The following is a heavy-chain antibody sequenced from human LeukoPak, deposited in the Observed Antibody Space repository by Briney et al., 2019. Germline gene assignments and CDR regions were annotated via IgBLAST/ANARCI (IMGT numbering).Heavy chain of an antibody. CDR2: INTHGSST. CDR1: GFAFSNYW. D-gene: IGHD3-16*01. V-gene: IGHV3-74*01. CDR3: LAGYYYYYMDV. Sequence: PGGPLRLSCAASGFAFSNYWLHWVRQAPGEGLEWVARINTHGSSTNYADSVKGRFTISRDNAKNTLYLQMTSLSAEVTAVYYALAGYYYYYMDVWGKGTTVTVSS. J-gene: IGHJ6*03.